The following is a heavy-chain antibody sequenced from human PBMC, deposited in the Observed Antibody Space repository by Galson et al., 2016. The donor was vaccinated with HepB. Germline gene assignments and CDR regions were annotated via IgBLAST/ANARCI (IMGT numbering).Heavy chain of an antibody. D-gene: IGHD5-12*01. CDR1: GFAFSSYA. CDR3: ANLRGGYSGPRYYDYYNGMDV. CDR2: ISDSGRTT. V-gene: IGHV3-23*01. Sequence: SLRLSCAASGFAFSSYAVSWVRQAPGKGLEWVSAISDSGRTTYYTDSVKGRFTISRDNSRNTLHLQMNSLTAEDTAIYYCANLRGGYSGPRYYDYYNGMDVWGQGTTVTVSS. J-gene: IGHJ6*02.